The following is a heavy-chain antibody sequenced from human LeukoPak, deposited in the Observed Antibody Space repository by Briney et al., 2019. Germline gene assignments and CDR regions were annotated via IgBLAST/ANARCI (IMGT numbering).Heavy chain of an antibody. V-gene: IGHV4-59*01. CDR3: AREDPQTKVPEGMDV. CDR1: GGSISHYY. J-gene: IGHJ6*02. D-gene: IGHD4/OR15-4a*01. CDR2: IYYTGTT. Sequence: SETLSLTCTVSGGSISHYYWSWIRQPPGKGPEWIGYIYYTGTTNYNPPLKSRVTISVDTSKNQFSLKLNSVTAADTAEYCAREDPQTKVPEGMDVWGQGTTVTVSS.